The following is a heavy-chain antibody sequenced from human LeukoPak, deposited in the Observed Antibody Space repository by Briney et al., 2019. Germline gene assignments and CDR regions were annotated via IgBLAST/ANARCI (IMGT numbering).Heavy chain of an antibody. J-gene: IGHJ4*02. Sequence: PGGSLRLSCAASGFTFDDYAMHWVRQAPGKGLEWVSAISGSGANTYYVDSVKGRFTISRDNSKNTLYLEMSSLRSDDTAVYYCAKESQTYYDIMTGYPNYYFDYWGQGTLVTVSS. CDR1: GFTFDDYA. V-gene: IGHV3-23*01. D-gene: IGHD3-9*01. CDR2: ISGSGANT. CDR3: AKESQTYYDIMTGYPNYYFDY.